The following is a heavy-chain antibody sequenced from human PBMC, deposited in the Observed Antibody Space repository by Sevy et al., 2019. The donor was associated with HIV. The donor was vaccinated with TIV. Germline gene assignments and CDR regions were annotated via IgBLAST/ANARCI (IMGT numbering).Heavy chain of an antibody. J-gene: IGHJ3*02. CDR1: GFSFSSYP. Sequence: GGSLRLSCAASGFSFSSYPMNWVRQAPGKGLEWVPSISGSSNYIYYADSLRGRFTISRDNAKNSLYLQMNSLRAEDTAVYYCARPYGSGSWEAFDIWGQGTMVTVSS. CDR2: ISGSSNYI. D-gene: IGHD3-10*01. V-gene: IGHV3-21*01. CDR3: ARPYGSGSWEAFDI.